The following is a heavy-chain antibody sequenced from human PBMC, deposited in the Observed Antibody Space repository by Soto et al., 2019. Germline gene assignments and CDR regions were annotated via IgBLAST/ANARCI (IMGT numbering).Heavy chain of an antibody. D-gene: IGHD1-1*01. CDR3: ARWNGYGDS. CDR2: FSGSSGNT. Sequence: EVQLLESGGGLAQPGGSLRLSCAASGFSISTYGVTWVRQAPGKGLGWVSGFSGSSGNTYYADSVKGRFTISRDNSKNTVYLQMNSLRAEDTAVYYCARWNGYGDSWGQGTLVTVSS. V-gene: IGHV3-23*01. J-gene: IGHJ4*02. CDR1: GFSISTYG.